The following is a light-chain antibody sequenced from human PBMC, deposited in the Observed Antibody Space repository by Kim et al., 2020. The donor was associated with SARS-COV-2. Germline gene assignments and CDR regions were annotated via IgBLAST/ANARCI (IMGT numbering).Light chain of an antibody. Sequence: VARGQAARITGGGNNIGSKNVHWYQQKPGQAPVLVIYRDSNRPSGIPERFSGSNSGNTATLTISRAQAGDEADYYCQVWDSSTVVFGGGTKLTVL. J-gene: IGLJ2*01. CDR1: NIGSKN. CDR3: QVWDSSTVV. V-gene: IGLV3-9*01. CDR2: RDS.